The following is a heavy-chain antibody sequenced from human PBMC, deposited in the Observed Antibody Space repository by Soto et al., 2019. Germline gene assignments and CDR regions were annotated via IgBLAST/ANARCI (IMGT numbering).Heavy chain of an antibody. CDR2: IYHSGGT. CDR1: GGSISSDAYS. J-gene: IGHJ4*02. V-gene: IGHV4-30-2*01. CDR3: ARRGGYNYGDHIFDY. Sequence: SETLSLTCAVSGGSISSDAYSWSWIRQPPGKGLEWIGYIYHSGGTYYNPSLKSRVTISVDTSKNQFSLKLSSVTAADTAVYYCARRGGYNYGDHIFDYWGQGTLVTVSS. D-gene: IGHD5-12*01.